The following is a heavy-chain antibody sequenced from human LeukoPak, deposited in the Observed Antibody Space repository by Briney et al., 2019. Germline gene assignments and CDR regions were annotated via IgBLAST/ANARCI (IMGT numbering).Heavy chain of an antibody. V-gene: IGHV1-18*01. CDR1: GYTFTIYG. CDR3: AKDNSSSWYTLDYYYMDV. J-gene: IGHJ6*03. CDR2: ISAYNGNT. D-gene: IGHD6-13*01. Sequence: GASVKVSCKASGYTFTIYGISWVRQAPGQGLEWMGWISAYNGNTNYAQKLQGRVTMTTDTSTSTAYMELRSLRSDDTAVYYCAKDNSSSWYTLDYYYMDVWGKGTTVTVSS.